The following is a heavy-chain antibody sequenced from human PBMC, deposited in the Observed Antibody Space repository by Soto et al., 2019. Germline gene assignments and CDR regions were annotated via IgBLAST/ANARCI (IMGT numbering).Heavy chain of an antibody. CDR2: ISAYNGNT. V-gene: IGHV1-18*01. Sequence: QVQLVQFGAEVKKPGASVKVSCKASGYTFTSYGISWVRQAPGQGLEWMGWISAYNGNTNYAQKLQGRVTMTTDTSTSTAYMELRSLRSDDTAVYYCARSAPRSGYWPLGYYYGMDVWGQGTTVTVSS. D-gene: IGHD3-3*01. J-gene: IGHJ6*02. CDR1: GYTFTSYG. CDR3: ARSAPRSGYWPLGYYYGMDV.